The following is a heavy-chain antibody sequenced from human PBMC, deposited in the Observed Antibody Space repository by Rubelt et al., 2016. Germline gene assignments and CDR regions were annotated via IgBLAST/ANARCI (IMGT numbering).Heavy chain of an antibody. Sequence: VQLVESGGGLVQPGGSLRLSCAASGFTFSSYAMHWVRQAPGKGLEWVAVISYVGSNKYYADSVKGRLPISRDNSKNTLYLQMNILRAEDTAVYYCARDGCITMSCMDVWGQGTTVTVSS. J-gene: IGHJ6*02. CDR1: GFTFSSYA. CDR2: ISYVGSNK. D-gene: IGHD3-10*02. CDR3: ARDGCITMSCMDV. V-gene: IGHV3-30*04.